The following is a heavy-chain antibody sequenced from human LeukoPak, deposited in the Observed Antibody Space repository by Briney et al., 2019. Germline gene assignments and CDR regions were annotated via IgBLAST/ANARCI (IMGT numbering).Heavy chain of an antibody. V-gene: IGHV3-23*01. Sequence: GGSLRLSCAASGFTFSSCAMSWVRQAPGKGLEWVSAISGSGGSTYYADSVKGRFTISRDNSKNTLYLQMNSLRAEDTAVYYCAKDRRVRGVIDNNWFDPWGQGTLVTVSS. CDR1: GFTFSSCA. CDR2: ISGSGGST. J-gene: IGHJ5*02. CDR3: AKDRRVRGVIDNNWFDP. D-gene: IGHD3-10*01.